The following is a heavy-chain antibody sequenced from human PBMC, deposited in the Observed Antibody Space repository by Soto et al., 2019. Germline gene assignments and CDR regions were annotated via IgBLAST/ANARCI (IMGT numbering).Heavy chain of an antibody. CDR1: GFTFSSYA. CDR2: ISGSGGTI. Sequence: LRLSCAASGFTFSSYAMSWVRQAPGKGLEWVSAISGSGGTIYYADSVEGRFTISRDNTKNSLYLQMNSLRAEDTAVYYCARGNSPVNVYWGQGTLVTVSS. CDR3: ARGNSPVNVY. V-gene: IGHV3-23*01. J-gene: IGHJ4*02. D-gene: IGHD3-16*02.